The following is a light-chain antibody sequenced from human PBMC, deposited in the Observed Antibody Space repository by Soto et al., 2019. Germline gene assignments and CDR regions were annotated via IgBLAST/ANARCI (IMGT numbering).Light chain of an antibody. V-gene: IGLV2-8*01. CDR1: SSDVGAYNY. J-gene: IGLJ3*02. CDR3: SSYAGSSWV. Sequence: QSVLTQPPSASGSPGQSVTISCTGTSSDVGAYNYVSWYQQHPGKAPKLMIYDVSKRPSGVPYRFSGSKSGNAASLTVSGLQGEDEADYYCSSYAGSSWVLGGGTKVTVL. CDR2: DVS.